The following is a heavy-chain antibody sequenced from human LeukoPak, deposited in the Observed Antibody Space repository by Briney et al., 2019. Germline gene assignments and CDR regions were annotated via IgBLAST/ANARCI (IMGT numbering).Heavy chain of an antibody. CDR2: FDPEDGET. J-gene: IGHJ4*02. CDR3: ATDYSGRGATGF. CDR1: GSTLTELS. V-gene: IGHV1-24*01. Sequence: ASVKVSCKVSGSTLTELSMHWVRQAPGKGLEWMGGFDPEDGETIYAQKFQGRVTMTEDTSTDTAYMELSSLRSEDTAVYYCATDYSGRGATGFWGQGTLVTVSS. D-gene: IGHD1-26*01.